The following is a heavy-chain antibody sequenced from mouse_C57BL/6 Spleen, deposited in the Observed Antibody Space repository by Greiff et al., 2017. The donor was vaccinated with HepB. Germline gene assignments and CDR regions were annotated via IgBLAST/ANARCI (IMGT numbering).Heavy chain of an antibody. D-gene: IGHD1-1*01. CDR3: ARGRITTVVDWYFDV. Sequence: ESGPGLVKPSQSLSLTCSVTGYSITSGYYWNWIRQFPGNKLEWMGYISYDGSNNYNPSLKNRISITRDTSKNQFFLKLNSVTTEDTATYYCARGRITTVVDWYFDVWGTGTTVTVSS. CDR1: GYSITSGYY. J-gene: IGHJ1*03. V-gene: IGHV3-6*01. CDR2: ISYDGSN.